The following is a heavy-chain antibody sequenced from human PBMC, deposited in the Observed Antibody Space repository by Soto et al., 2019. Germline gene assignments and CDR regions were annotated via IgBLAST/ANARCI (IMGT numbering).Heavy chain of an antibody. CDR1: GYSFTSYW. Sequence: GESLKISCKGSGYSFTSYWIGWVRQMPGKGLEWMGIIYPGDSDTRYSPSFQGQVTISADKSISTAYLQWSSLKASDTAMYYCARQPVDYYDSSGYYNYLHPCGPGAMVTFYS. V-gene: IGHV5-51*01. CDR3: ARQPVDYYDSSGYYNYLHP. D-gene: IGHD3-22*01. J-gene: IGHJ5*02. CDR2: IYPGDSDT.